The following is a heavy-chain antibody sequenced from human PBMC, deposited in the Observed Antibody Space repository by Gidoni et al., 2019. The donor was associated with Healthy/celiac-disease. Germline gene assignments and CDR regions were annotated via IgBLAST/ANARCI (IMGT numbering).Heavy chain of an antibody. V-gene: IGHV4-59*01. D-gene: IGHD2-21*02. Sequence: QVQLQESGPGLVKPSETLSLTCTVSGGSISRYYWSWIRPPPGKGLEWIGYIYYSGSTNYNPSLKSRVTISVDTSKNQFSLKLSSVTAADTAVYYCARGDTVVTNYFDYWGQGTLVTVSS. CDR2: IYYSGST. CDR3: ARGDTVVTNYFDY. J-gene: IGHJ4*02. CDR1: GGSISRYY.